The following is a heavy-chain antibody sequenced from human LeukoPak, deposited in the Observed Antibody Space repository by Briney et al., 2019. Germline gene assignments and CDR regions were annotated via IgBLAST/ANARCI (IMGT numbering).Heavy chain of an antibody. CDR2: IYHSGST. CDR3: ARVSIVRGGIILNASGAYFDY. Sequence: SETLSLTCAVSGYSISSGYYWGWIRQPPGKGLEWIGSIYHSGSTYYNPSLKSRVTISVDTSKNQFSLKLSSVTAADTAVYYWARVSIVRGGIILNASGAYFDYWGQGTLVTVSS. CDR1: GYSISSGYY. D-gene: IGHD3-10*01. V-gene: IGHV4-38-2*01. J-gene: IGHJ4*01.